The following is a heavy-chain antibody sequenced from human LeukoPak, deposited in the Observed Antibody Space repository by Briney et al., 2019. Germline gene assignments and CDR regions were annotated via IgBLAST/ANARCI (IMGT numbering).Heavy chain of an antibody. J-gene: IGHJ6*03. V-gene: IGHV1-69*05. CDR3: ASGGNYYYYYMDV. D-gene: IGHD3-10*01. Sequence: SVKVSCKASGGTFSSYAISWVRQAPGQGLEWMGGIIPIFGTANYAQKFQGRVTNTTDESTSTAYMELSSLRSEDTAVYYCASGGNYYYYYMDVWDKGTTVTVSS. CDR1: GGTFSSYA. CDR2: IIPIFGTA.